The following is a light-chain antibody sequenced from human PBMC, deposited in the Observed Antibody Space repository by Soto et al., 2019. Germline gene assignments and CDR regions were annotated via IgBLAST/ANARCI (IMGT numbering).Light chain of an antibody. Sequence: QSVLTQPPSVSAAPGQKVTISCSGSSSNIGNNYVSWYQQLPGTAPKPLIYENNKRPSGIPDRFSGSKSGTSATLGITGLQTGDEADYYCGRWDSSLSAVFGGGTKLTVL. CDR2: ENN. V-gene: IGLV1-51*02. J-gene: IGLJ3*02. CDR3: GRWDSSLSAV. CDR1: SSNIGNNY.